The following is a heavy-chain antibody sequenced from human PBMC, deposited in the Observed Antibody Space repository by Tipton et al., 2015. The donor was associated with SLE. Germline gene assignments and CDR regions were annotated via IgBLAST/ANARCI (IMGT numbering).Heavy chain of an antibody. CDR2: MDHSGIT. CDR1: GGPFSGYY. Sequence: TLSLTCAVYGGPFSGYYWSWIRQPPGKGLEWIGEMDHSGITNYNPSLKSRVTISVETSKNHFSLRLTSVTAADTAMYYCARDWGGEALDFWGQGTLVTVSS. J-gene: IGHJ4*02. CDR3: ARDWGGEALDF. D-gene: IGHD2-21*01. V-gene: IGHV4-34*01.